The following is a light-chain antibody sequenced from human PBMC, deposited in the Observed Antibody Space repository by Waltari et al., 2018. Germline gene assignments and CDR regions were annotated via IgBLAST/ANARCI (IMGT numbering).Light chain of an antibody. CDR3: QQYNSYSLLS. CDR2: KAS. CDR1: QSISKW. J-gene: IGKJ4*01. Sequence: CRASQSISKWLAWYQQKPGKAPKLLIYKASTLESGVPSRFSGSGSGTEFTLTISSLQPEDLATYYYQQYNSYSLLSFGGGTKVEIK. V-gene: IGKV1-5*03.